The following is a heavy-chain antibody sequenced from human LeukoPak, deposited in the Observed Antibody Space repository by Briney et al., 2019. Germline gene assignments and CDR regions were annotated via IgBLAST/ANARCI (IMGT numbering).Heavy chain of an antibody. CDR3: AKDEDWGSGHYFDY. Sequence: SETLSLTCTVSGGSVTDYYWSWIRQSPGKGLEWIGYIYYTGTSYNPSLKSRVTISADTSKNQFSLKLISVTAADTAVYYCAKDEDWGSGHYFDYWGQGALVTVSS. CDR2: IYYTGT. J-gene: IGHJ4*02. V-gene: IGHV4-59*02. CDR1: GGSVTDYY. D-gene: IGHD7-27*01.